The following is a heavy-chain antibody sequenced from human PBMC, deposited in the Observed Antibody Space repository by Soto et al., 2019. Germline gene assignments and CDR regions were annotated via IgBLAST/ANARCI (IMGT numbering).Heavy chain of an antibody. CDR1: GGTFSSYA. CDR2: IIPIFGTA. V-gene: IGHV1-69*13. CDR3: ATYDAVAGTAIFDY. Sequence: GASVKVSCKASGGTFSSYAISWVRQAPGQGLEWMGGIIPIFGTANYAQKFQGRVTITADESTSTAYMELSSLRSEDTAVYYCATYDAVAGTAIFDYWGQGTLVNVSS. J-gene: IGHJ4*02. D-gene: IGHD6-19*01.